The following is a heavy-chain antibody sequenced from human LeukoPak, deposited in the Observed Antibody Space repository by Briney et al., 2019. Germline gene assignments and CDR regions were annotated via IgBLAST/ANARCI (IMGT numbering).Heavy chain of an antibody. J-gene: IGHJ5*02. V-gene: IGHV4-39*07. CDR2: IYYSGST. CDR1: GGSISSSSYY. Sequence: SETLSLTCTVSGGSISSSSYYWGWIRQPPGKGLEWIGSIYYSGSTYYNPSLKSRLTISIDTSKNQFSLRLSSVTAADTAVYYCATTDFWQFDPWGQGTLVTVSS. D-gene: IGHD3-3*01. CDR3: ATTDFWQFDP.